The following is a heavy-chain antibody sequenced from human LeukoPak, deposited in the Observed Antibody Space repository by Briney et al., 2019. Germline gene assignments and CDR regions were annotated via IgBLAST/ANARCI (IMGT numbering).Heavy chain of an antibody. CDR1: GYTFPSYD. Sequence: ASVKVSCKASGYTFPSYDINWVRQATGQGLVWMGWMNPNSGNTGYAQKFQGRITITRNTSISTAYMELSSLRSEDTAVYYCARTLGCSSTSCKGWFDPWGQGTLVTVSS. J-gene: IGHJ5*02. V-gene: IGHV1-8*03. D-gene: IGHD2-2*01. CDR3: ARTLGCSSTSCKGWFDP. CDR2: MNPNSGNT.